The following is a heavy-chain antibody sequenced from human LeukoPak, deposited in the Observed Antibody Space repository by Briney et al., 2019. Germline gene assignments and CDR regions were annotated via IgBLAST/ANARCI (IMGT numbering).Heavy chain of an antibody. CDR2: IYYSGST. D-gene: IGHD3-10*01. V-gene: IGHV4-39*01. J-gene: IGHJ5*02. Sequence: SETLSLTCTVSGGSISSGSYYWSWIRQPAGKGLEWIGSIYYSGSTYYNPSLKSRVTISVDTSKNQFSLKLSSVTAADTAVYYCARLGGESPAVPPPSDNWFDPWGQGTLVTVSS. CDR3: ARLGGESPAVPPPSDNWFDP. CDR1: GGSISSGSYY.